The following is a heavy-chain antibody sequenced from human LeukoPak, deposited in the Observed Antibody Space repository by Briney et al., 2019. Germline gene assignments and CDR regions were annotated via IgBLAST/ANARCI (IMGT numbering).Heavy chain of an antibody. V-gene: IGHV4-59*01. Sequence: SETLSLTCTVSGGSISSYYWSWIRQPPGKGLEWIGYIYYSGSTNYNPSLKSRVTISVDTSKNQFSLKLSSVTAADTAVYYCARKPNYANWFDPWGQGTLVTVSS. J-gene: IGHJ5*02. CDR1: GGSISSYY. CDR2: IYYSGST. CDR3: ARKPNYANWFDP. D-gene: IGHD3-16*01.